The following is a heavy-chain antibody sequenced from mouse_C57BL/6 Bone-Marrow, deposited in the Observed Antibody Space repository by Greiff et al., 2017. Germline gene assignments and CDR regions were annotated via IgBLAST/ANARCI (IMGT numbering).Heavy chain of an antibody. J-gene: IGHJ4*01. CDR2: ISSGGDYI. CDR1: GFTFSSYA. Sequence: EVKLVESGEGLVKPGGSLKLSCAASGFTFSSYAMSWVRQTPEKRLEWVAYISSGGDYIYYADTVKGRFTISSDNARNTLYLQMSSLKSEDTAMYYCTRPYVHYAMDYWGQGTSVTVSS. D-gene: IGHD2-14*01. CDR3: TRPYVHYAMDY. V-gene: IGHV5-9-1*02.